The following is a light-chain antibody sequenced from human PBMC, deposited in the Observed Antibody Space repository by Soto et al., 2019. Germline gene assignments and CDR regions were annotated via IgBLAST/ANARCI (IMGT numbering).Light chain of an antibody. CDR2: STN. J-gene: IGLJ3*02. CDR3: VLYMGSGIWV. CDR1: SGSVSTSYY. Sequence: QTVVTQEPSFSVSPGGTVTLTCGLSSGSVSTSYYHSWYQQTPGQAPRTLIYSTNTRSSRVPDRFSGSILGNKAALTITGAQADDESDYYCVLYMGSGIWVFGGGTKLTVL. V-gene: IGLV8-61*01.